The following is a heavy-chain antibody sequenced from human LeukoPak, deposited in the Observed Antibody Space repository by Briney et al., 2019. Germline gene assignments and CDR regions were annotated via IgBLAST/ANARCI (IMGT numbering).Heavy chain of an antibody. J-gene: IGHJ6*04. V-gene: IGHV4-34*01. Sequence: SETLSLTCAVYGGSFSGYYWSWLRQPPGKGLEWIGEINNSGSTKYNPYLQSRVPISVHKTQNHFPQKLSSVTAADTGVYYCARAAVVVPAAQSAVRPQEYYGMDVWGKGTTVTVSS. CDR3: ARAAVVVPAAQSAVRPQEYYGMDV. CDR2: INNSGST. CDR1: GGSFSGYY. D-gene: IGHD2-2*01.